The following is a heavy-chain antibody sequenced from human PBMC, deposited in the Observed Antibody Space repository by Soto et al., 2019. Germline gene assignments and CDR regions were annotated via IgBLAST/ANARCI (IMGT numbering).Heavy chain of an antibody. CDR3: ARGVQGIAVAGTVGYYFDY. Sequence: QVQLVQSGAEVKKPGASVKVSCKASGYTFTSYAMHWVRQAPGQRLEWMGWINAGNGNTKYSQKFQGRVTITRDTSARAAYMELSSLRSEDTAVYYCARGVQGIAVAGTVGYYFDYWGQGTLVTVSS. CDR2: INAGNGNT. D-gene: IGHD6-19*01. V-gene: IGHV1-3*01. J-gene: IGHJ4*02. CDR1: GYTFTSYA.